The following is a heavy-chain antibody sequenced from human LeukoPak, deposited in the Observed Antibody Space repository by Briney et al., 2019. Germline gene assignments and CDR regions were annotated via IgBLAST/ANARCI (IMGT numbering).Heavy chain of an antibody. Sequence: SETLSLTCTVSGGSISGYDWSWIRRAPGKGLEWIGYVHQSGSTNYNPSLRSRVTVSRDTSKNQFSLKLTSVTAADTAVYFCARDGVNYYGSGKWFDPWGQGTLVTVSS. CDR3: ARDGVNYYGSGKWFDP. J-gene: IGHJ5*02. D-gene: IGHD3-10*01. CDR1: GGSISGYD. V-gene: IGHV4-59*01. CDR2: VHQSGST.